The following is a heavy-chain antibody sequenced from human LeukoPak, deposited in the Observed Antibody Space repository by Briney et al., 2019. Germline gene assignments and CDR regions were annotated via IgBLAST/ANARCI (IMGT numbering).Heavy chain of an antibody. J-gene: IGHJ5*02. V-gene: IGHV3-66*01. CDR3: AREEVGATNWFDP. Sequence: GGSLRLSCAASGFTVTTYYMSWVRQAPGKGLEWVSVIYSGGSTYYADSVKGRFTISRDNSKSTLYLQMNSLRAEDTAVYYCAREEVGATNWFDPWGQGTLVTVSS. CDR2: IYSGGST. CDR1: GFTVTTYY. D-gene: IGHD1-26*01.